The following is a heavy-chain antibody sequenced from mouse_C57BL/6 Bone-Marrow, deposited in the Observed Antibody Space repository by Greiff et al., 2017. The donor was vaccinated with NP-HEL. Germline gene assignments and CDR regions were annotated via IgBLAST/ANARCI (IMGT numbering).Heavy chain of an antibody. V-gene: IGHV1-78*01. CDR3: AFYYYGSSHYYAMDY. D-gene: IGHD1-1*01. CDR2: IYPRDGST. Sequence: QVQLQQSDAELVKPGASVKISCKVSGYTFTDHTIHWMKQRPEQGLEWIGYIYPRDGSTKYNEKFKGKATLTADKSSSTAYMQLNSLTSEDSAVYFCAFYYYGSSHYYAMDYWGQGTSVTVSS. J-gene: IGHJ4*01. CDR1: GYTFTDHT.